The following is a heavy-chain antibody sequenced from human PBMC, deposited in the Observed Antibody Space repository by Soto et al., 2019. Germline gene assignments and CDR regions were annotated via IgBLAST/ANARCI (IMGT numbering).Heavy chain of an antibody. CDR3: VRDRGYPDSFDV. CDR1: GFTFDDYA. D-gene: IGHD2-15*01. Sequence: SLRLSCAASGFTFDDYAMHWVRQAPGKGLEWVSGISWNSGSIGHADSVKGRFTISRDNAKNTLFLQMNSLKAEDTAVYYCVRDRGYPDSFDVWGRGTMVTVSS. J-gene: IGHJ3*01. CDR2: ISWNSGSI. V-gene: IGHV3-9*01.